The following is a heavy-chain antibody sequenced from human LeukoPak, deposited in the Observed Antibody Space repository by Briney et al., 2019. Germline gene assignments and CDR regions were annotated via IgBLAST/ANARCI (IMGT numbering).Heavy chain of an antibody. CDR3: ARVLSYYDSSGYPRRHFDL. CDR1: GGSISSSSYY. Sequence: SETLSLTCTVSGGSISSSSYYWGWIRQPPGKGLEWIGSIYYSGSTYYNPSLKSRVTISVDTSKNQFSLKLSSVTAADTAVYYCARVLSYYDSSGYPRRHFDLWGRGTLVTVSS. J-gene: IGHJ2*01. V-gene: IGHV4-39*07. D-gene: IGHD3-22*01. CDR2: IYYSGST.